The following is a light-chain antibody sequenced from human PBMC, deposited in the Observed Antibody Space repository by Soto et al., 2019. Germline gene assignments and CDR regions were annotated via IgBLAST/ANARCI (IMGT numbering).Light chain of an antibody. CDR2: DVS. J-gene: IGKJ2*01. CDR3: QHRSDWPPMYT. Sequence: EIVLTQSPGTLSLSPGERATLSCRASQSIDSYLAWYQQKPGQAPRLLIYDVSNRATGIPPRFSGNGSGTDFTLTISSLEPDDFAVYYCQHRSDWPPMYTFGQGSKLEIK. CDR1: QSIDSY. V-gene: IGKV3-11*01.